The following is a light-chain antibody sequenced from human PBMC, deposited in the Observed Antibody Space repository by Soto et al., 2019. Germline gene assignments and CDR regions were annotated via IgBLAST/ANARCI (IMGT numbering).Light chain of an antibody. J-gene: IGKJ5*01. CDR1: QSVSSY. Sequence: IVRTQSPATLSVSPGERATLSCRASQSVSSYLAWYQQKPGQAPRLLIYGASTRATGIPARFSGSGSGTDFTLTISSLEPEDSAVYYCQQRNIWPPVTFGHGTRLEIK. CDR3: QQRNIWPPVT. CDR2: GAS. V-gene: IGKV3-15*01.